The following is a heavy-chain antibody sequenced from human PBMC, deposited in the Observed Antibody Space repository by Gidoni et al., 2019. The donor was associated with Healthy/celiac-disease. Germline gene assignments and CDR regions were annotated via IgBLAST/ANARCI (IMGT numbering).Heavy chain of an antibody. CDR3: ARPYCSSTSCSYWYFDL. J-gene: IGHJ2*01. D-gene: IGHD2-2*01. Sequence: EVQLVQSGAAVKKPGESLKISCKGSGYSFTSYWIGWVRQMPGKGLEWMGIIYPGDSDTRYSPSFQGQVTISADKSISTAYLQWSSLKASDTAMYYCARPYCSSTSCSYWYFDLWGRGTLVTVSS. CDR2: IYPGDSDT. V-gene: IGHV5-51*01. CDR1: GYSFTSYW.